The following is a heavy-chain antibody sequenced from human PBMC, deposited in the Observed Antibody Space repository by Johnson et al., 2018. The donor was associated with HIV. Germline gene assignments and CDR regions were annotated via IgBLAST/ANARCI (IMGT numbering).Heavy chain of an antibody. CDR1: GITVSSNY. Sequence: EVQLVESGGGLVQPGGSLRLSCAASGITVSSNYMTWVRQAPGKGLEWVSVIYSGGSTYYADSVKGRFTIPRDNSKKTLYLQMNSRRAEDTAVYYCARAPYNWNAGLFGAFDMWGRGTKVTVSS. D-gene: IGHD1-20*01. V-gene: IGHV3-66*01. CDR2: IYSGGST. J-gene: IGHJ3*02. CDR3: ARAPYNWNAGLFGAFDM.